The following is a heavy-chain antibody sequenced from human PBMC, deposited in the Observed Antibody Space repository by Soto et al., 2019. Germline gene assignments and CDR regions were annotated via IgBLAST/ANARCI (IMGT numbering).Heavy chain of an antibody. D-gene: IGHD3-10*01. Sequence: EVQLVESGGGLVKPGGSLRLSCEASGFTFSNFGMHWVRQAPGKGLEWVSFISSSSRDIYYADSLKGRFTISRDNAKNSLYLQMSSLRAEDPALYYCARDHYGSGSPPGYWGQGILVTVSS. V-gene: IGHV3-21*01. CDR1: GFTFSNFG. J-gene: IGHJ4*02. CDR3: ARDHYGSGSPPGY. CDR2: ISSSSRDI.